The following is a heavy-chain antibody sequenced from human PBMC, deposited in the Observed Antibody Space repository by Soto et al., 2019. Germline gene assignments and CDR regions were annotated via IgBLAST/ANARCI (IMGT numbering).Heavy chain of an antibody. Sequence: QVQLVESGGGVVQPGRSLRLSCAASGFTFSSYGMHWVRQAPGKGLEWVAVISYDGSNKYYADSVKGRFTISRYNSKNTLSLQMNSLTAEYTALYYCAKGCSSTSCYTYFYYWGQGPLVNVSS. V-gene: IGHV3-30*18. D-gene: IGHD2-2*02. J-gene: IGHJ4*02. CDR3: AKGCSSTSCYTYFYY. CDR2: ISYDGSNK. CDR1: GFTFSSYG.